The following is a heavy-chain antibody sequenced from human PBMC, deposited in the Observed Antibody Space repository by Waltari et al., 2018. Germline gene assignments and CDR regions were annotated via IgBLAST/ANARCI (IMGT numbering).Heavy chain of an antibody. CDR1: GFTFSSYW. J-gene: IGHJ5*02. D-gene: IGHD2-2*01. Sequence: EVQLVESGGGLVQPGGSLRLSCAASGFTFSSYWMSWVRQAPGKGLEWVANIKQDGSEKYYLGLWKGRFTHPRDKAKNSLVPEMDSPGAEETGVYYCAVYYCSSTSCPSFDPLGQGTLVTVSS. CDR3: AVYYCSSTSCPSFDP. V-gene: IGHV3-7*01. CDR2: IKQDGSEK.